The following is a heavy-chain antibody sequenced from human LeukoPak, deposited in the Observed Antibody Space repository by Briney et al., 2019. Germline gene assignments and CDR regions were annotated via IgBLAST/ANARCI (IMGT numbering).Heavy chain of an antibody. CDR1: GFTFSTYS. Sequence: GGSLRLSCTASGFTFSTYSMHWVRQAPGKGLEWTSSISSSSSSYSYTYYADSVKGRFTISRDNAKNALLLQMNSLRAEDTAVYYCARDPIPSHWGQGTLVTVSS. CDR2: ISSSSSSYSYT. CDR3: ARDPIPSH. V-gene: IGHV3-21*01. D-gene: IGHD2-2*02. J-gene: IGHJ4*02.